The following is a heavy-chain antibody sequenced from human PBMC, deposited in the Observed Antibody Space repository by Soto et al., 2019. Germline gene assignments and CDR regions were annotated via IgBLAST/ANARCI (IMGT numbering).Heavy chain of an antibody. CDR1: GFSLSTGGVG. J-gene: IGHJ6*02. D-gene: IGHD2-21*02. Sequence: SGPTLVNPTQTLTLTCTFSGFSLSTGGVGVGWIRQPPGEALEWLALIYWDDDKRYSPSLKSRLTITKDTSKNQVVLSITNMDPVDTATYYCAHSRCGGDCLQSYSSHYYYGMDVWGQGTTVTVSS. CDR3: AHSRCGGDCLQSYSSHYYYGMDV. V-gene: IGHV2-5*02. CDR2: IYWDDDK.